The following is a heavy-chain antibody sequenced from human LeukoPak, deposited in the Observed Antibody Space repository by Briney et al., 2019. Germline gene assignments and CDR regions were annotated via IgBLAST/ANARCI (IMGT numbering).Heavy chain of an antibody. Sequence: SETLSLTCTVSGGSISSSSYYWGWVRQPPGKGLEWIGSIYYSGSTHYNPSLKSRVTISVDTSKNQFSLKLSSVTAADTAVYYCARVTVVWFGEGVYWGQGTLVTVSS. CDR3: ARVTVVWFGEGVY. CDR2: IYYSGST. CDR1: GGSISSSSYY. V-gene: IGHV4-39*07. D-gene: IGHD3-10*01. J-gene: IGHJ4*02.